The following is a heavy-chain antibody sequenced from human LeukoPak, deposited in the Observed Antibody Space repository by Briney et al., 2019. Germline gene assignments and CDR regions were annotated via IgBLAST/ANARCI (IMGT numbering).Heavy chain of an antibody. CDR1: GFTLSSNS. Sequence: GGSLRLSCTVSGFTLSSNSMSWVRQAPGEGLEWVSVIYSGTTHYSDSVKGRFTISIDNSKNTLYLHMNSLTAEDPAVYYCARRAGAYSHPYDYWGQGTLVTVSS. J-gene: IGHJ4*02. CDR3: ARRAGAYSHPYDY. V-gene: IGHV3-53*01. D-gene: IGHD4/OR15-4a*01. CDR2: IYSGTT.